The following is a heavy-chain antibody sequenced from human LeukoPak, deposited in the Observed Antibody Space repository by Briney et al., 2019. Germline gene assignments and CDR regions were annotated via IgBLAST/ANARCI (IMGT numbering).Heavy chain of an antibody. Sequence: PGRSLRLSCAASGFTFSSYAMHWVRQAPGKGLEWVAVISYDGSNKYYADSVKGRFTISRDNSKNTLYLQMNSLRAEDTAVYYCAKGGYDYHLDYWGQGTLVTVSS. CDR2: ISYDGSNK. CDR1: GFTFSSYA. CDR3: AKGGYDYHLDY. D-gene: IGHD5-12*01. V-gene: IGHV3-30-3*01. J-gene: IGHJ4*02.